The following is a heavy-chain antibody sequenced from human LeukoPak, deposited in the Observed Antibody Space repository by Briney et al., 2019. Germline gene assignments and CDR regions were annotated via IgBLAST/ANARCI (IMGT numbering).Heavy chain of an antibody. CDR3: AREGGRAAAGRFDY. CDR2: IQNDGSDK. V-gene: IGHV3-30*02. Sequence: GGSLRLSCAASGINFRTSGMHWVRQAPGKGLEWVTFIQNDGSDKYYAAPVKGRFTISRDNSKNTVYLHMNSLRADDTALYYCAREGGRAAAGRFDYWGQGTLVTVSS. CDR1: GINFRTSG. D-gene: IGHD6-13*01. J-gene: IGHJ4*02.